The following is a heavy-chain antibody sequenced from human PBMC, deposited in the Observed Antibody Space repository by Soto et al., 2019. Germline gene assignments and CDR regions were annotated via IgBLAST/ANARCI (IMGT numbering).Heavy chain of an antibody. CDR3: ARETQTPTVAGGGIDY. Sequence: QVQLQESGPGLVKPSQTLSLTCTVSGGSISSGGYYWSWVRQHPGKGLEWLGYIYYSGSTYYNPSHKSRVTISVDTSKNQFSLKLSSVTAADTAVYYCARETQTPTVAGGGIDYWGQGTLVTVSS. CDR1: GGSISSGGYY. D-gene: IGHD4-17*01. J-gene: IGHJ4*02. V-gene: IGHV4-31*03. CDR2: IYYSGST.